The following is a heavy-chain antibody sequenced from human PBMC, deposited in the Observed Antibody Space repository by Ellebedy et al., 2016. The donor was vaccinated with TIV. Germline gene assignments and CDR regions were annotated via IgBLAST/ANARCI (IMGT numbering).Heavy chain of an antibody. V-gene: IGHV3-21*01. J-gene: IGHJ6*02. CDR2: ISSSSSYI. CDR3: ARDAVSGYVLQTYYYYYYGMDV. CDR1: GFTFSSYS. D-gene: IGHD5-12*01. Sequence: GGSLRLSXAASGFTFSSYSMNWVRQAPGKGLEWVSSISSSSSYIYYADSVKGRFTISRDNAKNSLYLQMNSLRAEDTAVYYCARDAVSGYVLQTYYYYYYGMDVWGQGTTVTVSS.